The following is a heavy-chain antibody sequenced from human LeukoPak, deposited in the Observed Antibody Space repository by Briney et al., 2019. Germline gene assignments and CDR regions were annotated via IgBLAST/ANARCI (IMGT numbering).Heavy chain of an antibody. Sequence: ASVNVSCKASGYTFTSYGISWVRQAPGQGLEWMGWISAYNGNTNYAQKLQGRVTMTTDTSTSTAYMELRSLRSDDTAVYYCARGPYSKPKYYFDYWGQGTLVTVSS. V-gene: IGHV1-18*01. CDR2: ISAYNGNT. D-gene: IGHD6-13*01. CDR3: ARGPYSKPKYYFDY. J-gene: IGHJ4*02. CDR1: GYTFTSYG.